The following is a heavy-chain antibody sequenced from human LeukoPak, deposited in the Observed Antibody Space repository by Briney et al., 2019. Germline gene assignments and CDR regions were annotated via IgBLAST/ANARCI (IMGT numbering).Heavy chain of an antibody. J-gene: IGHJ6*04. D-gene: IGHD3-10*02. CDR1: GFTVSSNH. CDR2: IYSGGST. V-gene: IGHV3-53*01. CDR3: AELGITMIGGV. Sequence: GGSLRLSCAASGFTVSSNHMSWVGQAPGKGLEGVSAIYSGGSTYSGDSVKGRFTISRDNYRNTLYLQMNILTVEDTAVYYCAELGITMIGGVWGKGTTVTISS.